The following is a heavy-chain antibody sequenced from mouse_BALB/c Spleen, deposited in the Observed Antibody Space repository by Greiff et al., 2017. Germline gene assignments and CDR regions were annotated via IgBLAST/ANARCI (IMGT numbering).Heavy chain of an antibody. J-gene: IGHJ3*01. Sequence: DVHLVESGGGLVQPGGSLKLSCAASGFTFSSYTMSWVRQTPEKRLEWVAYISNGGGSTYYPDTVKGRFTISRDNAKNTLYLQMSSLKSEDTAMYYCARRSFAYWGQGTLVTVSA. CDR1: GFTFSSYT. V-gene: IGHV5-12-2*01. CDR3: ARRSFAY. CDR2: ISNGGGST.